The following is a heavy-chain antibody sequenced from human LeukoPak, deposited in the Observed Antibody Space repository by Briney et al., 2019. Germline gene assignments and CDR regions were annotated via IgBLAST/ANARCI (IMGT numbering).Heavy chain of an antibody. CDR2: INTGGST. CDR1: GVSINSYY. D-gene: IGHD1-26*01. J-gene: IGHJ4*02. CDR3: ARGGLGAGGFDY. Sequence: SETLSLTCTVSGVSINSYYWSWIRQPAGKGLEWIGGINTGGSTNDSPSLKRRVTMSVDTSKNQFSLKLSSVAAAYTAVYYCARGGLGAGGFDYWGQGTLVTVSS. V-gene: IGHV4-4*07.